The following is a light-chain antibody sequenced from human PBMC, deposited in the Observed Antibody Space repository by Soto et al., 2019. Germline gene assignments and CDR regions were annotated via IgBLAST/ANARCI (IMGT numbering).Light chain of an antibody. Sequence: QSVLTQPASVSGSPGQSITISCTGTSSDVGNYNLVSWYQQHPGKAPKLTIYEVSKRPSGVSNRFSGSKSGNTASLTISGLQAEDEADYYCCSYAGSSTPLIFGTGTKVTVL. J-gene: IGLJ1*01. CDR2: EVS. V-gene: IGLV2-23*02. CDR1: SSDVGNYNL. CDR3: CSYAGSSTPLI.